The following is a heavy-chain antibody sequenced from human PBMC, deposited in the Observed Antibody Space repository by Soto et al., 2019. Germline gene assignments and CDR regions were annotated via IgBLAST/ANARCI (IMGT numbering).Heavy chain of an antibody. D-gene: IGHD2-15*01. Sequence: QVQLQESGPGLVKPSETLSLTCTVSGGSISSYYWSWIRQPPGKGLEWIGYIYYSGSTNYNPSLNSRVTISVDTSKNQFALKLSSVTAADTAVYYCARVGIGGYHEYFQHWGQGTLVTVSS. CDR1: GGSISSYY. CDR2: IYYSGST. CDR3: ARVGIGGYHEYFQH. J-gene: IGHJ1*01. V-gene: IGHV4-59*01.